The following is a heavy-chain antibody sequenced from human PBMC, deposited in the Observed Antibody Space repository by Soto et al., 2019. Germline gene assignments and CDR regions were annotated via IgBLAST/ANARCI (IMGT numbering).Heavy chain of an antibody. Sequence: PSETLSLTCRASGAYISNFSRSWVRQPAGKGLEWIGRITINGNTQKNPYSKSRVTMSTDTSRNHFSLNLQSATAADTALYYCAREAGDNWTYEAHWGQGTLVTVSS. V-gene: IGHV4-4*07. CDR2: ITINGNT. D-gene: IGHD1-7*01. CDR3: AREAGDNWTYEAH. CDR1: GAYISNFS. J-gene: IGHJ1*01.